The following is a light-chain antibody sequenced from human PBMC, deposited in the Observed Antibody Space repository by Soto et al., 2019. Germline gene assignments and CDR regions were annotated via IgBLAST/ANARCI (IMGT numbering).Light chain of an antibody. CDR3: AAWDDSLNGVI. J-gene: IGLJ2*01. CDR1: SSNIGSHT. V-gene: IGLV1-44*01. Sequence: QSVLTQPPSASGTPGQRITISCSGSSSNIGSHTVNWHQQVPGTAPKLLIYSNNERPSGVPDRFSGSKSGTSASLAISGLQSGGEADYYCAAWDDSLNGVIFGGGIKLTVL. CDR2: SNN.